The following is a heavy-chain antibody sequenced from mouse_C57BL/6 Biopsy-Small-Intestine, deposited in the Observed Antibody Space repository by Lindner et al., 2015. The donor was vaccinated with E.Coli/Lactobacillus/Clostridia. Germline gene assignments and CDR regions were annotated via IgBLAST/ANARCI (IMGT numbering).Heavy chain of an antibody. J-gene: IGHJ2*01. V-gene: IGHV1-42*01. CDR3: ARREVYYFDY. CDR2: INPSTGST. CDR1: GYSFTGNY. Sequence: VQLQESGPELVKSGASVKISCKAAGYSFTGNYMNWVKQSPEKSLEWIGEINPSTGSTTYNQKFRAKATLTLDKSSSTAYVQFKSLTSEDSAVYYCARREVYYFDYRGQGTTLTVSS.